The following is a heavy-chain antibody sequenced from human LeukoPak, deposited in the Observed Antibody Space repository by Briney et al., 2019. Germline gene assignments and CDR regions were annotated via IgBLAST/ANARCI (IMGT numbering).Heavy chain of an antibody. D-gene: IGHD3-10*01. CDR1: DGSISSSTYY. CDR3: ARFIIGSYYGSGSLFFDY. V-gene: IGHV4-39*01. CDR2: IYYIGST. J-gene: IGHJ4*02. Sequence: SETLSLTCTVSDGSISSSTYYWGWIRQPPGKGLEWIGSIYYIGSTYYNPSLKSRVTMSVDTSKNQFSLKLSSVTAADTAVYYCARFIIGSYYGSGSLFFDYWGQGTLVTVSS.